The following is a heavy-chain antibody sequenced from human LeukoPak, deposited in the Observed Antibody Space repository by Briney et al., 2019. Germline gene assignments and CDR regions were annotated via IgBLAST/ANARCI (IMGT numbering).Heavy chain of an antibody. CDR3: AKDRAGYCSGGSCYPLDY. CDR2: ISYDGSNK. J-gene: IGHJ4*02. CDR1: GFTFSSYG. Sequence: PGRSLRLSCAASGFTFSSYGMHWVRQAPGKGLEWVAVISYDGSNKYYADSVKGRFTISRDNSKNTLYLQMNSLRAEDTVVYYCAKDRAGYCSGGSCYPLDYWGQGTLVTVSS. D-gene: IGHD2-15*01. V-gene: IGHV3-30*18.